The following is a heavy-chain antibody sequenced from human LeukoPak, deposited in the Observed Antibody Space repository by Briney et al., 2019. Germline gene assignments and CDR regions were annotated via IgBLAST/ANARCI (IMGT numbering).Heavy chain of an antibody. CDR2: INHSGST. CDR3: ARDRFNLPDY. J-gene: IGHJ4*02. Sequence: SETLSLTCAVYGGSFSGYYWSWIRQPPGKGLEWIGEINHSGSTNYNPSLKSRVTISVDTSKNQFSLKLSSVTAADTAVYYCARDRFNLPDYWGQGTLVTVSS. CDR1: GGSFSGYY. D-gene: IGHD3-3*01. V-gene: IGHV4-34*01.